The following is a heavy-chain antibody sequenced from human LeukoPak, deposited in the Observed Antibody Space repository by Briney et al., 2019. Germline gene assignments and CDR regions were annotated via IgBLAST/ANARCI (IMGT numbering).Heavy chain of an antibody. D-gene: IGHD3-3*01. J-gene: IGHJ4*02. Sequence: KPSETLSLTCSVSGGSISSSPYYWCWIRQPPGKGLEWIGSIYHSGSTYYNPSLKSRVTISVDTSKNQFSLKLSSVTAADTAVYYCARQDWRHWGQGTLVTVSS. CDR3: ARQDWRH. CDR1: GGSISSSPYY. CDR2: IYHSGST. V-gene: IGHV4-39*01.